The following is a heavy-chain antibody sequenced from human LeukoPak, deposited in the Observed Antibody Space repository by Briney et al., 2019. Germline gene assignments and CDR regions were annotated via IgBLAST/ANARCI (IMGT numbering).Heavy chain of an antibody. CDR1: GFTFSLYW. D-gene: IGHD3-3*01. J-gene: IGHJ4*02. CDR2: IKQEGSER. CDR3: ARLNWNYADY. Sequence: PGGSLRLSCTASGFTFSLYWMTWVRQAPEKGLEWVANIKQEGSERDYVDSVKGRFTISRDNGKNSLYLQMNSLRGEDTAVYYCARLNWNYADYWGQGTLVTVSS. V-gene: IGHV3-7*01.